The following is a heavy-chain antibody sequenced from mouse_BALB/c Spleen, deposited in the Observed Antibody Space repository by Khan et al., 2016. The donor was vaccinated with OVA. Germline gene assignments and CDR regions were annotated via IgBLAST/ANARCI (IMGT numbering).Heavy chain of an antibody. CDR2: IFPGDDST. J-gene: IGHJ1*01. Sequence: QMQLQQSGAELVKPGASVKLSCKASGYTFTNYDINWVRQRPEQGLEWIGWIFPGDDSTKYNEKFKGKATLTTDKSSSTAYMQLSRLTSEDSAVYFGARHYYGGNLYWYFDDWGAGTTVTVSS. V-gene: IGHV1-85*01. CDR3: ARHYYGGNLYWYFDD. D-gene: IGHD1-1*02. CDR1: GYTFTNYD.